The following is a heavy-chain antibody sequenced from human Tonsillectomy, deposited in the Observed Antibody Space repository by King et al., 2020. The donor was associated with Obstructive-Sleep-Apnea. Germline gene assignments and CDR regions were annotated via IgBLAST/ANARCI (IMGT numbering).Heavy chain of an antibody. D-gene: IGHD3-10*01. J-gene: IGHJ6*02. CDR1: GYTFTNFG. V-gene: IGHV1-18*01. Sequence: VQLVESGAEVKKPGASVKVSCKASGYTFTNFGISWVRQAPGQGLEWMGWISAYNGNTKYAQKVQGRVTMTTDTSTNTAYMELRSLRSDDTAVYYCARERIKLLWFGESYYGMDVWGQGTTVTVSS. CDR3: ARERIKLLWFGESYYGMDV. CDR2: ISAYNGNT.